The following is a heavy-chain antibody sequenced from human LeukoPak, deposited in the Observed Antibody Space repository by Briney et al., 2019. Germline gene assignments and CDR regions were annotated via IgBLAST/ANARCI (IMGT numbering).Heavy chain of an antibody. D-gene: IGHD2-15*01. CDR2: IGIAGNT. V-gene: IGHV3-13*04. Sequence: VVPLRLSCAPSGFTFSNYDIHWVRQVKGKSLEWFSAIGIAGNTFYPGSVKGRFTISRENAKNSVYLQMKSLRDGDTAVYYCARGYCSGGSCAGSLDHWGQGTLVTV. CDR3: ARGYCSGGSCAGSLDH. J-gene: IGHJ4*02. CDR1: GFTFSNYD.